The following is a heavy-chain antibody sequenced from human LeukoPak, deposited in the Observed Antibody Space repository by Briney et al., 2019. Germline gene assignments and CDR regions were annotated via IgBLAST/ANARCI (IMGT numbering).Heavy chain of an antibody. Sequence: PSETLSLTCAVYGGSFSGYYWSWIRQPPGKGLEWIGEINHSGSTNYNPSLKSRVTISVDTSKSQFSLKLSSVTAADTAVYYCARADYDFWSGYLGDYYYGMDVWGQGTTVTVSS. J-gene: IGHJ6*02. V-gene: IGHV4-34*01. CDR3: ARADYDFWSGYLGDYYYGMDV. CDR1: GGSFSGYY. D-gene: IGHD3-3*01. CDR2: INHSGST.